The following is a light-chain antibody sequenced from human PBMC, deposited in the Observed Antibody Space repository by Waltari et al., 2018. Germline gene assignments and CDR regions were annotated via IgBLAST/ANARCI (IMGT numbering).Light chain of an antibody. CDR1: RSDVGGYDS. CDR3: SSYTSTTTVI. Sequence: QSALTQPASVSGSPGQSTTISCTGTRSDVGGYDSVSWYQQRPGKAPKVMIYDVSNRPSGVSNLFSGSKSGNTASLAISGLQAEDEADYYCSSYTSTTTVIFGGGTKLTVL. CDR2: DVS. V-gene: IGLV2-14*03. J-gene: IGLJ2*01.